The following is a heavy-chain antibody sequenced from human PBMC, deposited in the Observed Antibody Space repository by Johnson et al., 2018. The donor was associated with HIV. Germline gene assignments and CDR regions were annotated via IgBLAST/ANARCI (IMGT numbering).Heavy chain of an antibody. J-gene: IGHJ3*02. D-gene: IGHD1-26*01. V-gene: IGHV3-33*06. CDR1: GFSFITYG. CDR2: IWADGSNT. CDR3: AKTGVGATDAAFDI. Sequence: QVQLVESGGGVVQTARSLRLSCASSGFSFITYGMHWVRQAPGKGLEWVAIIWADGSNTYCADSVKGRFTISRDNSKNTLYLQMDSLRAEDTAVYYCAKTGVGATDAAFDIWGQGTMVTVSA.